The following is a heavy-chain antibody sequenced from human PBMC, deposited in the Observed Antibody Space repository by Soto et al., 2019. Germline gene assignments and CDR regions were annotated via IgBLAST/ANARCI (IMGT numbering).Heavy chain of an antibody. CDR2: ISGSGGST. D-gene: IGHD2-21*02. Sequence: GGSLRLSCAASGFTFSSYAMSWVRQAPGKGLEWVSAISGSGGSTYYADSVKGRFTISRDNSKNTLYLQMNSLRAEDTAVYYCAKGGGIVVVTAIHYGGQGTLVTVSS. V-gene: IGHV3-23*01. CDR1: GFTFSSYA. J-gene: IGHJ4*02. CDR3: AKGGGIVVVTAIHY.